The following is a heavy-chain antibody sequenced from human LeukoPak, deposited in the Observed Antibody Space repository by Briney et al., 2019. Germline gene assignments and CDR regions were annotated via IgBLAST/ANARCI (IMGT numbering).Heavy chain of an antibody. D-gene: IGHD1-7*01. Sequence: SETLSLTCTVSGGSISSSSYYRGWIRQPPGKGLEWIGSIYYSGSTYYNPSLKSRVTISVDTSKNQFSLKLSSVTAADTAVYYCARETFVTGTTIHAFDIWGQGTMVTVSS. CDR3: ARETFVTGTTIHAFDI. CDR2: IYYSGST. CDR1: GGSISSSSYY. V-gene: IGHV4-39*07. J-gene: IGHJ3*02.